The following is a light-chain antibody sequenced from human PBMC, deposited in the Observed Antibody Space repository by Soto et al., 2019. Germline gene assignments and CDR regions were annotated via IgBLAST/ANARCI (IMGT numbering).Light chain of an antibody. CDR3: QQDNDWPTIT. J-gene: IGKJ5*01. Sequence: EIVMTQSPATLSVPPGDRATLPCRASEGVRGDVAWYQQRPGQAPRLLIYGGSIRAADFPARFSGSGFGTEFTLTISSLQSEDSAVYYCQQDNDWPTITFGQGTRLETK. CDR1: EGVRGD. V-gene: IGKV3-15*01. CDR2: GGS.